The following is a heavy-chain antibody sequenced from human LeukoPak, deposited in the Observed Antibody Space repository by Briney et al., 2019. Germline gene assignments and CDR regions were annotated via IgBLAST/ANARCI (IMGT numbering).Heavy chain of an antibody. CDR2: VKRIIDGGTT. J-gene: IGHJ4*02. Sequence: GGSLRRSCAASGFTFSNTWMNWVRQAPGKGLEWVGRVKRIIDGGTTDYAAPVKGRFTVSRDDSINTLYLQMSSLKTEDTAVYYCAAQGGSSDLRDWGQGTLVTVSS. CDR1: GFTFSNTW. CDR3: AAQGGSSDLRD. D-gene: IGHD2-21*02. V-gene: IGHV3-15*01.